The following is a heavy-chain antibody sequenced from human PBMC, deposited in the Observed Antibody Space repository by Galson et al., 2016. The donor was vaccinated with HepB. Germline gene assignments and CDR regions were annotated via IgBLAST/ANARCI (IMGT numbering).Heavy chain of an antibody. V-gene: IGHV3-74*01. CDR3: VRARTLPASAGMDV. J-gene: IGHJ6*02. D-gene: IGHD2-2*01. CDR1: GFTFSTSW. CDR2: ISTDGSST. Sequence: SLRLSCAASGFTFSTSWMHWVRQAQGKGLVWVSRISTDGSSTIYADSVKGRFTVSRDHAKNTLYLQMNSLRAEDTAVYYCVRARTLPASAGMDVWGQGTTVTVSS.